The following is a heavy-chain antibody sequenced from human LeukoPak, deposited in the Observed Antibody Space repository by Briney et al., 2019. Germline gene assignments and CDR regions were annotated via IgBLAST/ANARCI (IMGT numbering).Heavy chain of an antibody. CDR3: ARVGKYDVLTGTDY. CDR1: GFXFSSYT. D-gene: IGHD3-9*01. CDR2: ISSSSSNI. Sequence: PGGSLRLSCAASGFXFSSYTMNWVRQAPGKGLEWVSSISSSSSNIYYADSVKGRFTISRDNAKNSLYLQMNSLRAEDTAVYYCARVGKYDVLTGTDYWGQGTLVAVSS. J-gene: IGHJ4*02. V-gene: IGHV3-21*01.